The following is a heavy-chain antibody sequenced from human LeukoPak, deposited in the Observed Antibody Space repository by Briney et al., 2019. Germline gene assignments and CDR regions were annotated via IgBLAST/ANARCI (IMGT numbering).Heavy chain of an antibody. V-gene: IGHV1-2*02. Sequence: ASVKVSCKASVYTFTGYYMHWVRQAPGQGLEWMGWINPNSGGTNYAQKFQGRVTMTRDTSISTAYMELSRLRSDDTAVYYCARELYYDSSGYGLIGYWGQGTLVTVSS. CDR1: VYTFTGYY. J-gene: IGHJ4*02. CDR3: ARELYYDSSGYGLIGY. D-gene: IGHD3-22*01. CDR2: INPNSGGT.